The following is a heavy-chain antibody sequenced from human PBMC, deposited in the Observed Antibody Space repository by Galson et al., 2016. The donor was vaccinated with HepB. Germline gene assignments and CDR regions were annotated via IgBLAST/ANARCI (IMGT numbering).Heavy chain of an antibody. D-gene: IGHD6-19*01. Sequence: SLRLSCAASGFTFRNYAFSWVRRAPGKGLEWVAHIDAPTPNTHYADSVRGRFSIYRDNSRDTLYLQMDSLTAEDSAIYYCTTWLSHHLDYWGQGTRVTVSS. J-gene: IGHJ4*02. CDR3: TTWLSHHLDY. V-gene: IGHV3-23*01. CDR2: IDAPTPNT. CDR1: GFTFRNYA.